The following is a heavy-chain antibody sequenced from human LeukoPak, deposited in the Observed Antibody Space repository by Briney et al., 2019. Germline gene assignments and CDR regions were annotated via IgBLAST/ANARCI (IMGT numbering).Heavy chain of an antibody. CDR1: GFTFSSYW. J-gene: IGHJ6*03. Sequence: GGSLRLSCAASGFTFSSYWMSWVRQAPGKGLEWVANIKQDGSEKYYVDSVKGRFTITRDNAKNSLYLQMNSLRAEDTAVYYCARGNYYYYYYMDVWGKGTTVTVSS. CDR3: ARGNYYYYYYMDV. D-gene: IGHD4-11*01. CDR2: IKQDGSEK. V-gene: IGHV3-7*04.